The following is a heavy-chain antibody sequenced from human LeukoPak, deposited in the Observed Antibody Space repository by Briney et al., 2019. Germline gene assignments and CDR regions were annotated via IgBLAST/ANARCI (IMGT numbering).Heavy chain of an antibody. CDR1: GFTFSSYS. Sequence: GGSLRLSCAAPGFTFSSYSMNWVRQAPGKGLEWVSSISSSSSYIYYADSVKGRFTISRDNAKNSLYLQMNSLRAEDTAVYYCARGRVPNWFDPWGQGTLVTVSS. CDR2: ISSSSSYI. V-gene: IGHV3-21*01. J-gene: IGHJ5*02. CDR3: ARGRVPNWFDP.